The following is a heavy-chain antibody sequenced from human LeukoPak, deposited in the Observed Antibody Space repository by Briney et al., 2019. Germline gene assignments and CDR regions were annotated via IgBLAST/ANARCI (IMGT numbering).Heavy chain of an antibody. V-gene: IGHV1-69*02. Sequence: ASVKVSCKASGYTFTSYYMHWVRQAPGQGLEWMGRIIPILGIANYAQKFQGRVTITADKSTSTAYMELSSLRSEDTAVYYCSSLRITMVRGVPYYYYGMDVWGQGTTVTVSS. D-gene: IGHD3-10*01. CDR2: IIPILGIA. J-gene: IGHJ6*02. CDR3: SSLRITMVRGVPYYYYGMDV. CDR1: GYTFTSYY.